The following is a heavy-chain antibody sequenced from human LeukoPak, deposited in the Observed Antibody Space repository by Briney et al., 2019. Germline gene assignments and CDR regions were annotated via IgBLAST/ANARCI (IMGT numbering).Heavy chain of an antibody. CDR2: IYYSGST. CDR1: AGSISSSSYY. CDR3: ARHSVAVTSWSFNYFDY. V-gene: IGHV4-39*01. Sequence: PSETLSLTCTVSAGSISSSSYYWGWIRQPPGKGLEWIGNIYYSGSTYYNPSLKSRVTISVDTSKNQFPLKVSSATAADTAVYYCARHSVAVTSWSFNYFDYWGQGTLVTVSS. J-gene: IGHJ4*02. D-gene: IGHD2-2*01.